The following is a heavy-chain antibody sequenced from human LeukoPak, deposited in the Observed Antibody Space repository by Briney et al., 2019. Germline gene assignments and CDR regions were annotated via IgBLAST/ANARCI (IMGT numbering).Heavy chain of an antibody. Sequence: SETLSLTCTVSGGSISSYYWNWIRQPPGKGLEWIGYIYYSGSTNYNPSLKSRVTISVDTSKNQFSLKLSSVTAADTAVYYCARDLEGRGLDYWGQGTLVTVSS. CDR1: GGSISSYY. CDR3: ARDLEGRGLDY. D-gene: IGHD3-10*01. CDR2: IYYSGST. J-gene: IGHJ4*02. V-gene: IGHV4-59*01.